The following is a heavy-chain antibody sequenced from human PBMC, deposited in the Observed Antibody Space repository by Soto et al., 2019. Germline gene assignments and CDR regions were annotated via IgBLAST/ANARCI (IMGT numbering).Heavy chain of an antibody. Sequence: PGGSLRLSCAASGFTFSSYAMSWVRQAPGKGLEWVSAISGSGGSTYYADSVKGRFTISRDNSKNTLYLQMNSLRAEDTAVYYCAKAEVGATTGNWFDPWGQGTLVTVSS. CDR1: GFTFSSYA. D-gene: IGHD1-26*01. V-gene: IGHV3-23*01. CDR2: ISGSGGST. CDR3: AKAEVGATTGNWFDP. J-gene: IGHJ5*02.